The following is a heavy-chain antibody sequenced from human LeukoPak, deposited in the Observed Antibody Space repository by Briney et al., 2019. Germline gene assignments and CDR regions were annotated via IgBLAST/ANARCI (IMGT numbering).Heavy chain of an antibody. CDR1: GFTFSSYA. Sequence: GGSLRLSCAASGFTFSSYAMSWVRQAPGKGLEWVSVIYSGGSTYYADSVKGRFTISRDNSKNTLYLQMNSLRAEDTAVYYCARARGGGSWTLDAFDIWGQGTMVTVSS. D-gene: IGHD6-13*01. J-gene: IGHJ3*02. CDR3: ARARGGGSWTLDAFDI. V-gene: IGHV3-66*01. CDR2: IYSGGST.